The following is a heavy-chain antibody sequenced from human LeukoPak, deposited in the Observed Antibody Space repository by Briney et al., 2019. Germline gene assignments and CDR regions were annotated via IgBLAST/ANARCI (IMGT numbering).Heavy chain of an antibody. D-gene: IGHD6-13*01. CDR1: GFTLSTYG. Sequence: ARSLRLSCAASGFTLSTYGIHWVRQAPGQGLERVAVISNDGSNKYYEDSVKGRFTISRDISRNTLFLQMNSLRTEEAAVYYCAKDKSWSLDYWGRGTLVTVSS. J-gene: IGHJ4*02. CDR3: AKDKSWSLDY. V-gene: IGHV3-30*18. CDR2: ISNDGSNK.